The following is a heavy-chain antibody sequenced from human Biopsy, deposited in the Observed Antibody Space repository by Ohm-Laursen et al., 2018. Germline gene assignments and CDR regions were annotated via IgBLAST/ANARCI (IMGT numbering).Heavy chain of an antibody. D-gene: IGHD5-24*01. CDR1: GFSFSDYY. J-gene: IGHJ4*02. CDR2: ISSSGRTM. CDR3: ATTRSFDN. V-gene: IGHV3-11*01. Sequence: SLRLSCTASGFSFSDYYMIWVRQAPGKGLEWVSYISSSGRTMYYADSVKGRFTISRDNANKSLYLQMNSLRAEDTAVYYCATTRSFDNWGQGTLVIVSS.